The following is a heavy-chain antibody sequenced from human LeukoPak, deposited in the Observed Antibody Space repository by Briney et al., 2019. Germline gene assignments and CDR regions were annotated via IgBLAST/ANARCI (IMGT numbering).Heavy chain of an antibody. CDR2: IYYSGST. CDR3: ARAGYYYGSGSYHDFDY. CDR1: GGSISSYY. J-gene: IGHJ4*02. Sequence: PSETLSLTCTVSGGSISSYYWSWIRQPPGKGLEWIGYIYYSGSTNYNPSLKSRVTISVDTSKNQFSLKLGSVTAADTAVYYCARAGYYYGSGSYHDFDYWGQGTLVTVSS. D-gene: IGHD3-10*01. V-gene: IGHV4-59*01.